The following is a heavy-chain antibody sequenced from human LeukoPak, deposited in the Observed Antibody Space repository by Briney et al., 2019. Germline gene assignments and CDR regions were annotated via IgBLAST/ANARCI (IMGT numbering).Heavy chain of an antibody. Sequence: GGSLRLSCAASGFSISNYWMNWVRQAPGKGLEWVANIKQDGSEKNYVDSVKGRFTISRDNAKNSLILQMNSLRDEDTAVYYCAREVWAPFDSWGQGTLVSVSS. CDR2: IKQDGSEK. J-gene: IGHJ4*02. V-gene: IGHV3-7*01. D-gene: IGHD7-27*01. CDR1: GFSISNYW. CDR3: AREVWAPFDS.